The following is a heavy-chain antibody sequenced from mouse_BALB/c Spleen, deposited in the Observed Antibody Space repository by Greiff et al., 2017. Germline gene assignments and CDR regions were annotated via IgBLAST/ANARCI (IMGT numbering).Heavy chain of an antibody. CDR3: TRRGYGNFPFDY. CDR1: GYTFTSYY. V-gene: IGHV1S81*02. Sequence: QVHVKQSGAELVKPGASVKLSCKASGYTFTSYYMYWVKQRPGQGLEWIGEINPSNGGTNFNEKFKSKATLTVDKSSSTAYMQLSSLTSEDSAVYYCTRRGYGNFPFDYWGQGTTLTVSS. CDR2: INPSNGGT. J-gene: IGHJ2*01. D-gene: IGHD2-1*01.